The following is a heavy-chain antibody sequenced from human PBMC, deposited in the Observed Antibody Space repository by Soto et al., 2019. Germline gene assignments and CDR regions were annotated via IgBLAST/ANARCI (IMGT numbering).Heavy chain of an antibody. D-gene: IGHD3-22*01. CDR3: AREPLDSGYFAFDI. CDR1: GYTFTGYY. V-gene: IGHV1-2*04. J-gene: IGHJ3*02. Sequence: ASVKVSCKASGYTFTGYYMHWVRQAPGQGLEWMGWINPNSGGTNYAQKFQGWVTMTRDTSISTVYMELSRLRSDDTAVYYCAREPLDSGYFAFDIWGQGTMVTVSS. CDR2: INPNSGGT.